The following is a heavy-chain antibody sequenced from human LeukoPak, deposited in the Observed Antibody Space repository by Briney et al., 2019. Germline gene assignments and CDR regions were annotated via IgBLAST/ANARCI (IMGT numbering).Heavy chain of an antibody. CDR3: ARGDSTAMAIDY. Sequence: GASVTVSCKASGYTFSSYDMNWVRQATGQGLEWMGWMNPNSGNTGYAQKFQGRVTMTRNTSIRTAYMELSSLRSEDTAVYYCARGDSTAMAIDYWGQGTPVTVSS. J-gene: IGHJ4*02. CDR1: GYTFSSYD. CDR2: MNPNSGNT. V-gene: IGHV1-8*01. D-gene: IGHD5-18*01.